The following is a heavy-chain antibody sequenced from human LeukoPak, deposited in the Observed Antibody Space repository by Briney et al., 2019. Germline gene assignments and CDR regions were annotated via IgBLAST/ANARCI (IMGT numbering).Heavy chain of an antibody. V-gene: IGHV4-59*08. CDR3: ARQPANTAAFDI. J-gene: IGHJ3*02. D-gene: IGHD5-18*01. CDR2: VRDNGGS. Sequence: PSETLSLTCTVSGGSINTYYWSWIRQPPPKGLEWIAYVRDNGGSNYNTSLRSRVAISLDTANNHISLRLNFVTAADPAIYYCARQPANTAAFDIWGLGTMVTVSS. CDR1: GGSINTYY.